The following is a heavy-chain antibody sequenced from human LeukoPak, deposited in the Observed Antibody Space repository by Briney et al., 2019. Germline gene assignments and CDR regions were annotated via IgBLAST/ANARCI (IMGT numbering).Heavy chain of an antibody. J-gene: IGHJ3*02. Sequence: GASVKVSCKASGYTFTSYGISWVRQAPGQGLEWMGWISAYNGNTNYAQKLQGRVTMTTDTSTSTAYMELRSLRSDDTAVYYCARDRLVVVVAAIMGAFDIWGQGTMVTVSS. CDR1: GYTFTSYG. CDR3: ARDRLVVVVAAIMGAFDI. V-gene: IGHV1-18*01. CDR2: ISAYNGNT. D-gene: IGHD2-15*01.